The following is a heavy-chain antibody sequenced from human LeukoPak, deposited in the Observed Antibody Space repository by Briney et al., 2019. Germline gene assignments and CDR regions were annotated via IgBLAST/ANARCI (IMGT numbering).Heavy chain of an antibody. D-gene: IGHD1-1*01. V-gene: IGHV6-1*01. CDR1: GDTFSSNSGG. Sequence: SPTLSLTCAISGDTFSSNSGGWNWLRQSPSRGLEWLGRTYYISQWFRDYAPSVKGRIIITSDTSNNQFSLHLSSVTPDDTAVYYCARALERYYFDSWGQGTLVTVSS. CDR3: ARALERYYFDS. J-gene: IGHJ4*02. CDR2: TYYISQWFR.